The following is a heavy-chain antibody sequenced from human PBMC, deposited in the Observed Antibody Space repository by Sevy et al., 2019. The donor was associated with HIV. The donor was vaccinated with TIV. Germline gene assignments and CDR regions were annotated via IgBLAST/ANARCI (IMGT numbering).Heavy chain of an antibody. J-gene: IGHJ4*01. Sequence: GGSLRLSCAASGFTFDDYGMSWVRQAPGKGLEWVSGINWDGSATGYADSVKGRFIISRDNGRNALYLQMNSLRGDDTAFYYCARERGCGGDCYYFDKWGRNPGHRLL. CDR1: GFTFDDYG. D-gene: IGHD2-21*02. CDR3: ARERGCGGDCYYFDK. V-gene: IGHV3-20*04. CDR2: INWDGSAT.